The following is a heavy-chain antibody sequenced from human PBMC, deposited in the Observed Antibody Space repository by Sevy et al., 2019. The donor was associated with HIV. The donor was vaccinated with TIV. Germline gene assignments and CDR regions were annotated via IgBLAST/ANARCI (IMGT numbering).Heavy chain of an antibody. CDR1: GGSISSGGYY. CDR3: ASVYCSSTSCNPQKARDYYYGMDV. D-gene: IGHD2-2*01. CDR2: IYYSRRT. J-gene: IGHJ6*02. Sequence: SETLSLTCTVSGGSISSGGYYWSWIRQHPGKGLEWIGYIYYSRRTYYNPSLKSLVTISVDTSKNQFSLKLSSVAAADTAVYYCASVYCSSTSCNPQKARDYYYGMDVWGQGTTVTVSS. V-gene: IGHV4-31*01.